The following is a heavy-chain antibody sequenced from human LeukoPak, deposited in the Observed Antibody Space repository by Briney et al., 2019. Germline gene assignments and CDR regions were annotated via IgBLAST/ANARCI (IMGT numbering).Heavy chain of an antibody. V-gene: IGHV7-4-1*02. CDR1: GYTFTSYG. CDR3: ARDFAGATRNWYFDL. J-gene: IGHJ2*01. D-gene: IGHD1-26*01. CDR2: INTNTGNP. Sequence: ASVKVSCKASGYTFTSYGISWVRQAPGQGLEWMGWINTNTGNPTYAQGFTGRFVFSLDTSVSTAYLQISSLKAEDTAVYYCARDFAGATRNWYFDLWGRGTLVTVSS.